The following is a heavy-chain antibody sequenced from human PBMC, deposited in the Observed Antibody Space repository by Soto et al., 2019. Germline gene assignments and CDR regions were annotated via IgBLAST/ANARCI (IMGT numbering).Heavy chain of an antibody. CDR1: GFTFSSYS. D-gene: IGHD6-13*01. Sequence: QVQLVESGGGVVQPGRSLRFSCAASGFTFSSYSMNWVRQAPGKGLEWVAIISYDGAKNFYADSVKGRFTISRDNSKNTLYLQINSLTAEDTAVYYCARGCLYSTTWYSFDYWGQGTPVTVSS. CDR3: ARGCLYSTTWYSFDY. J-gene: IGHJ4*02. CDR2: ISYDGAKN. V-gene: IGHV3-30*04.